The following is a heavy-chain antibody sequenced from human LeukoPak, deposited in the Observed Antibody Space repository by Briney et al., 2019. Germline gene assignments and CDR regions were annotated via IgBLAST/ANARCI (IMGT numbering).Heavy chain of an antibody. CDR3: ARRGKVNYYGMDV. D-gene: IGHD3-10*01. J-gene: IGHJ6*02. V-gene: IGHV3-11*01. CDR2: ISSSGNTI. Sequence: PGGSPRLSCAASGFTISDYYMNWIRQAPGKGLEWVSYISSSGNTIYYADSVKGRFTISRDNPKNSLYLQMNSLRAEDTAVYYCARRGKVNYYGMDVWGQGTTVTVSS. CDR1: GFTISDYY.